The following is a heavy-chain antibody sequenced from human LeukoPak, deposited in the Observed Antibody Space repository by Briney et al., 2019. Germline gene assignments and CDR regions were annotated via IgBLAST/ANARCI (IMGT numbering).Heavy chain of an antibody. CDR3: ARGPQVVPAAISGYFDY. Sequence: PGRSLRLSCAASGFTFSGYAMHWVRQAPGKGLEWVAVISYDGSNKYYADSVKGRFTISRDNSKNTLYLQMNSLRAEDTAVYYCARGPQVVPAAISGYFDYWGQGTLVTVSS. CDR2: ISYDGSNK. V-gene: IGHV3-30-3*01. CDR1: GFTFSGYA. J-gene: IGHJ4*02. D-gene: IGHD2-2*02.